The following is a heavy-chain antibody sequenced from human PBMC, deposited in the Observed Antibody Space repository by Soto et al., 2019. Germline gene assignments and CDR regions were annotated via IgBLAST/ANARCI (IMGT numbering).Heavy chain of an antibody. CDR3: AREAAAGSFDY. Sequence: ASVKVSCKASGYTFTSYAMHWVRQAPGQRLEWMGWINGGNGNTKYSQKFQGRVTITRDTSASTAYMELSSLRSEDTAVYYCAREAAAGSFDYWGQGTLVTVSS. CDR2: INGGNGNT. V-gene: IGHV1-3*01. J-gene: IGHJ4*02. D-gene: IGHD6-13*01. CDR1: GYTFTSYA.